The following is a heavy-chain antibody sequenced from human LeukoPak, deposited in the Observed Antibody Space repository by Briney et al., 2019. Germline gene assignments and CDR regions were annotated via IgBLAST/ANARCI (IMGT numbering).Heavy chain of an antibody. Sequence: GGSLRLSCAASGFTFSNYAMSWVRQAPGKGLEWVSDISGSGGGTYYADPVKGRFTISRDNSKNTLYLKMDSLRAEDTAVYYCAKRPWELKYNCFDPWGRGTLVTVSS. CDR3: AKRPWELKYNCFDP. V-gene: IGHV3-23*01. CDR1: GFTFSNYA. D-gene: IGHD1-26*01. J-gene: IGHJ5*02. CDR2: ISGSGGGT.